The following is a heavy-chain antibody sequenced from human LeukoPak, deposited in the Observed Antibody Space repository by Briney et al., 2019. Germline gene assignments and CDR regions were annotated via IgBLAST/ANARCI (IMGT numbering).Heavy chain of an antibody. D-gene: IGHD3-10*01. V-gene: IGHV4-30-2*01. J-gene: IGHJ4*02. Sequence: SQTLSLTCAVSGGSISSGGYSWSWIRQPPGKGLEWIGYIYHSGSTYYNPSLKSRVTISVDRSKNQFSLKLSSVTAADTAVYYCARVPIYGSGREYFDYWGQGTLVTVSS. CDR1: GGSISSGGYS. CDR2: IYHSGST. CDR3: ARVPIYGSGREYFDY.